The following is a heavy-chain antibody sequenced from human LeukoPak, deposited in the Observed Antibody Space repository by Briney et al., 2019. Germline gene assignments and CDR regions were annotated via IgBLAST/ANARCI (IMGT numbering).Heavy chain of an antibody. V-gene: IGHV4-38-2*01. D-gene: IGHD3-3*01. Sequence: SETLSLTCAVSGYSISIGFYWVWIRQPPGKGLEWIGTIYHSGSTYYNPSLKSRVTISVDTSKNQFSLTLSSVTAADTAVYYCARHGFWSGYNYVLDYWGQGTLVTVSS. CDR1: GYSISIGFY. J-gene: IGHJ4*02. CDR3: ARHGFWSGYNYVLDY. CDR2: IYHSGST.